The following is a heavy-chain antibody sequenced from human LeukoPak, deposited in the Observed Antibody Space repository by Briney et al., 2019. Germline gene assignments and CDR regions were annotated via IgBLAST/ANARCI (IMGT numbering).Heavy chain of an antibody. V-gene: IGHV3-33*01. J-gene: IGHJ2*01. CDR1: GFTFSTYG. CDR2: IWNDGRDM. D-gene: IGHD3-10*01. Sequence: GGSLRLSCAASGFTFSTYGMHWVRQAPGKGLEWVALIWNDGRDMSYADSVRGRFTISRDNSKNTLDLQMDSLRAEDMAVYYCARGPWASGTQITHLDLWGRGTLVAVSS. CDR3: ARGPWASGTQITHLDL.